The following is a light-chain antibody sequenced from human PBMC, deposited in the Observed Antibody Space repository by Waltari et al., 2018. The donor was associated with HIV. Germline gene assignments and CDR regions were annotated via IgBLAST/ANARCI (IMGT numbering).Light chain of an antibody. J-gene: IGLJ2*01. Sequence: QSALTQPASVSGSPGQSITISCTGTNSDVGGYRYVSWYQQHPGKAPKLMIDEVNNRPSGVSNRFSGSKSGNTASLTISGLQAEDEADYYCSSYTSSRTLIFGGGTKVTFL. CDR1: NSDVGGYRY. V-gene: IGLV2-14*01. CDR2: EVN. CDR3: SSYTSSRTLI.